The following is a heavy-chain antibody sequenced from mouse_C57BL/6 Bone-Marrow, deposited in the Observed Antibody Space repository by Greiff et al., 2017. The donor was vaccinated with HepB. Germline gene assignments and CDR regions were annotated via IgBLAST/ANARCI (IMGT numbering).Heavy chain of an antibody. CDR3: AREGEGSSPLYAMDY. J-gene: IGHJ4*01. CDR2: INPSSGYT. CDR1: GYTFTSYT. Sequence: VQLQQSGAELARPGASVKMSCKASGYTFTSYTMHWVKQRPGQGLEWIGYINPSSGYTKYNQKFKVKATLTADKSSSTAYMQLSSLTSEDSAVYYCAREGEGSSPLYAMDYWGQGTSVTVSS. D-gene: IGHD1-1*01. V-gene: IGHV1-4*01.